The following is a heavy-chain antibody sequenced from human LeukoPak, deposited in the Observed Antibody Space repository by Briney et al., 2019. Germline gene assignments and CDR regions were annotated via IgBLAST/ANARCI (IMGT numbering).Heavy chain of an antibody. D-gene: IGHD3-22*01. CDR1: GFTFSSYW. J-gene: IGHJ4*02. CDR3: ASWTPYYYDTGY. CDR2: INSDGSST. Sequence: QPGGSLRLSCAASGFTFSSYWMHWVRHAPGKGLVWVSRINSDGSSTSYADSVKGRFTIPRDNAKNTLYLQMNSLRAEDTAVYYCASWTPYYYDTGYWGQGTLVTVSS. V-gene: IGHV3-74*01.